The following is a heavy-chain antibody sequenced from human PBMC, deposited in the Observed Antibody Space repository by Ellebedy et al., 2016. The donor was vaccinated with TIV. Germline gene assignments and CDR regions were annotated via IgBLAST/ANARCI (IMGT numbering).Heavy chain of an antibody. D-gene: IGHD2/OR15-2a*01. V-gene: IGHV3-53*01. CDR1: EFPVSSNY. J-gene: IGHJ4*02. CDR2: IYSGGST. CDR3: ARESCNNITCYFDY. Sequence: GESLKISCAASEFPVSSNYINWVRQAPGTGLEWVSVIYSGGSTYYADSVKGRFTISRDNSKNTLFLQMNSLRAEDTAVYYCARESCNNITCYFDYWGLGTLVTVSS.